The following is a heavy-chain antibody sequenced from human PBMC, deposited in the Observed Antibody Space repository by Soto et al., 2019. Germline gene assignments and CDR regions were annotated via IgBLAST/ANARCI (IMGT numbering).Heavy chain of an antibody. CDR1: GFTFSSYS. J-gene: IGHJ4*02. Sequence: GGSLRLSCAASGFTFSSYSMNWVRQAPGKGLEWVSSISSSSSYIYYADSVKGRFTISRDNAKNSLYLQMNSLRAEDTAVYYCARSVIMVRGVVSYYFDYWGQGTLVTVSS. CDR2: ISSSSSYI. D-gene: IGHD3-10*01. V-gene: IGHV3-21*01. CDR3: ARSVIMVRGVVSYYFDY.